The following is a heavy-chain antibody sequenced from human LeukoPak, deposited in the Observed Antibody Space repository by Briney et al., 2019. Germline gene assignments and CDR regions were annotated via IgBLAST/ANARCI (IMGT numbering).Heavy chain of an antibody. CDR3: AKDHRYCSGGSCYAFDY. CDR2: ISGSGGST. J-gene: IGHJ4*02. Sequence: GGTLRLSCAASGFTFSSYAMSWVRQAPGKGLEWVPAISGSGGSTYYADSVKGRFTISRDNSKNTLYLQMNSLRAEDTAVYYCAKDHRYCSGGSCYAFDYWGQGTLVTVSS. D-gene: IGHD2-15*01. CDR1: GFTFSSYA. V-gene: IGHV3-23*01.